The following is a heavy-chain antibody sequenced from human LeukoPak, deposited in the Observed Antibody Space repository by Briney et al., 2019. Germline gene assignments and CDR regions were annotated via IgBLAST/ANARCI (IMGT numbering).Heavy chain of an antibody. CDR2: IKSKTDGGTT. V-gene: IGHV3-15*01. Sequence: GGSLRLSCAASGFTFSNAYMGWVRQAPGKGLEWVGRIKSKTDGGTTDYAAPVKGRFTISRDDSKNTLYLQMNSLKTEDTAVYYCTTDAGYSSRWYNYWGQGTLVTVSS. CDR3: TTDAGYSSRWYNY. J-gene: IGHJ4*02. D-gene: IGHD6-13*01. CDR1: GFTFSNAY.